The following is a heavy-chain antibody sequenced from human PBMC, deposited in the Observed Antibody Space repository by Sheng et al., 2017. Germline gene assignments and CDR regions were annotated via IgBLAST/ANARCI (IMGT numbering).Heavy chain of an antibody. Sequence: QVQLQESGPGLVKPSETLSLTCAVSGYSISSGYYWGWIRQPPGKGLEWIGSIYHSGSTYYNPSLKSRVTISVDTSKNQFSLKLSSVTAADTAVYYCARVTTVIIGHFDYWGQGTLVTVSS. CDR1: GYSISSGYY. J-gene: IGHJ4*02. V-gene: IGHV4-38-2*01. D-gene: IGHD4-4*01. CDR3: ARVTTVIIGHFDY. CDR2: IYHSGST.